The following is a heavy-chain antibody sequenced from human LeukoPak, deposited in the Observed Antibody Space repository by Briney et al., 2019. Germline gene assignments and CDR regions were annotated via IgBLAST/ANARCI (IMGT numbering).Heavy chain of an antibody. D-gene: IGHD3-9*01. CDR2: IYTSGST. V-gene: IGHV4-4*09. CDR1: GGSISSYY. Sequence: SETLSLTCTVSGGSISSYYWSWIRQPPGKGLEWIGYIYTSGSTNYNPSLKSRVTTSVDTSKNQFSLKLSSVTAADTAVYYCARQKFRYFDWLVQETNYYYAMDVWGQGTTVTLSS. CDR3: ARQKFRYFDWLVQETNYYYAMDV. J-gene: IGHJ6*02.